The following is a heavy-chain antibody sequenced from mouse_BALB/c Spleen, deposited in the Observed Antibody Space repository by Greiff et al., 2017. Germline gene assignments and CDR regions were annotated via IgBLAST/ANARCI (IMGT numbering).Heavy chain of an antibody. CDR3: ARREVYYDYDWFAY. CDR1: GYTFTSYW. D-gene: IGHD2-4*01. J-gene: IGHJ3*01. CDR2: IDPSDSYT. V-gene: IGHV1-69*02. Sequence: QVQLQQPGAELVKPGASVKLSCKASGYTFTSYWMHWVKQRPGQGLEWIGEIDPSDSYTNYNQKFKGKATLTVDKSSSTAYMQLSSLTSEDSAVYYCARREVYYDYDWFAYWGQGTLVTVSA.